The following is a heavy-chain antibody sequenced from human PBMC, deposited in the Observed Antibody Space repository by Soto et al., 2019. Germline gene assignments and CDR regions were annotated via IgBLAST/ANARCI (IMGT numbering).Heavy chain of an antibody. CDR1: GFTFSSYW. J-gene: IGHJ4*01. CDR2: INSDGSST. Sequence: EVQLVESGGGLVQPGGSLRLSCAASGFTFSSYWMHWVRQAPGKGLVWVSRINSDGSSTSYADSVKGRFTIDRDNAKNSLYLQMNRLRAEDTAVYYCVRTSLVVAAATREDYWGHGTLVTVSS. D-gene: IGHD2-15*01. CDR3: VRTSLVVAAATREDY. V-gene: IGHV3-74*01.